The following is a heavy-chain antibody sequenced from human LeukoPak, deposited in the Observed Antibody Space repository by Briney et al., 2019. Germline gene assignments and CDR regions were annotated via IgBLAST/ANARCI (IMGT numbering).Heavy chain of an antibody. Sequence: GGSLRLSCAASGFTFSDYYMSWIRQAPGKGLEWVSYISSSGSTIYYADSVKGRFTISRDNAKNSLYLQMNSLRAEDTAVYYCARDYYDSSGYYYFDYWGQGTLVTISS. J-gene: IGHJ4*02. D-gene: IGHD3-22*01. CDR3: ARDYYDSSGYYYFDY. V-gene: IGHV3-11*01. CDR1: GFTFSDYY. CDR2: ISSSGSTI.